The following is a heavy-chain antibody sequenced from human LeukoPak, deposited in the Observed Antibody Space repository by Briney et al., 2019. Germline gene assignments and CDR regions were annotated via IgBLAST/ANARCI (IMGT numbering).Heavy chain of an antibody. D-gene: IGHD5-24*01. V-gene: IGHV1-18*01. Sequence: ASVKVSCKASVYTLDNYGISWVRQAPGQGLEWMGWISAYDGNTNYANKLQGRVTMTTDASTSTAFMELRSLTSDDTAVYFCARDFGMFTISHGDAFAIWGQGTVVTVSS. CDR2: ISAYDGNT. CDR1: VYTLDNYG. CDR3: ARDFGMFTISHGDAFAI. J-gene: IGHJ3*02.